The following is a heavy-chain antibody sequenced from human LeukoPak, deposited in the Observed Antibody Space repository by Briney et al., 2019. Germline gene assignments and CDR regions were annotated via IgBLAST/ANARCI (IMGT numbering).Heavy chain of an antibody. CDR3: AKDGTVVPAAMLDY. D-gene: IGHD2-2*01. CDR1: GFTFSSDG. J-gene: IGHJ4*02. CDR2: IRYDGTKK. Sequence: GGSLRLSCAASGFTFSSDGMHWVRQAPGKGLEWVAFIRYDGTKKYYAESVKGRFTISRDNSKNTLSLQMNSLRADDTAVYYCAKDGTVVPAAMLDYWGQGTLVTVSS. V-gene: IGHV3-30*02.